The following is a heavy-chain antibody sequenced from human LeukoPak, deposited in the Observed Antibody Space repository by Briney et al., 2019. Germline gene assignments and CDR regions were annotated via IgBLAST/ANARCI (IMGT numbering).Heavy chain of an antibody. V-gene: IGHV3-15*07. CDR3: ITPLPYSAQ. CDR2: IKPKTGGETT. J-gene: IGHJ4*02. D-gene: IGHD2-21*01. CDR1: GFTFSNAY. Sequence: PGGSLRLSCAASGFTFSNAYMNWVRQAPGKGLEWVGRIKPKTGGETTEYAAPVKVRFSISRDDSKSMMYLQMNSLKTEDTAVYYCITPLPYSAQGGQGTLVTVSS.